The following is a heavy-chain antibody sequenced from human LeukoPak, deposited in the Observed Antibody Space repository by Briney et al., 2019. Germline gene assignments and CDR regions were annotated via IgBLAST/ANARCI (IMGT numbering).Heavy chain of an antibody. D-gene: IGHD5-18*01. J-gene: IGHJ4*02. CDR3: ARGWDSYGWDY. V-gene: IGHV3-30-3*01. CDR1: GFTFSSYA. Sequence: GGSLRLSCAASGFTFSSYAMHWVRQAPGKGLEWVAVISYDGSNKYYADSVKGRFTISRDNSKNTLYLQMNSLRAEDTAVYYCARGWDSYGWDYWGQGTLVTVSS. CDR2: ISYDGSNK.